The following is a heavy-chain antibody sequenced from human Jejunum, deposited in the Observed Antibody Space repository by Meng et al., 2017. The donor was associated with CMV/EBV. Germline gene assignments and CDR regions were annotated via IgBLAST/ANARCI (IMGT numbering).Heavy chain of an antibody. D-gene: IGHD1-1*01. V-gene: IGHV3-30*02. J-gene: IGHJ4*02. Sequence: VECGESGGGVCQPGESLRLSCEASGISFSSSGMHWVRQAPGKGLEWVAFIRHDGSNKYYPESVRGRFTISRDNSKNTVVLEMNSLTSEDTAVYFCAKDKGVRTFDYWGQGILVTVSS. CDR2: IRHDGSNK. CDR1: GISFSSSG. CDR3: AKDKGVRTFDY.